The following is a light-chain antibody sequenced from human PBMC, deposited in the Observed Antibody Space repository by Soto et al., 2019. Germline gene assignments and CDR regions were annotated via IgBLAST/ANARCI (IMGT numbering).Light chain of an antibody. CDR3: QQYNNWPPSIT. V-gene: IGKV3-20*01. J-gene: IGKJ5*01. Sequence: EIVLTQSPGTLSLSPGERATLSRRASQSVSSSYLAWYQQKPGQAPRLLIYGASSRATGIPDGFSGSGSGTDFTLTISRLQSEDFAVYYCQQYNNWPPSITFGQGSRLEIK. CDR1: QSVSSSY. CDR2: GAS.